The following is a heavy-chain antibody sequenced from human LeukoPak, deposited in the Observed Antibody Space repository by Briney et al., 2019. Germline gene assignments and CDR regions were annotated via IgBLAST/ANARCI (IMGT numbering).Heavy chain of an antibody. Sequence: PGGSLRLSCTASGFTFSTYSMNWVRQAPGRGLEWVSYISGSSSSSDGGAKQYADSVKGRFTISRDNDKNSLYLQMNSLRAEDTAVYFCAKDLSPDPLWPKPDYWGQGTLVTVSS. CDR1: GFTFSTYS. CDR2: ISGSSSSSDGGAK. J-gene: IGHJ4*02. D-gene: IGHD3-10*01. V-gene: IGHV3-48*01. CDR3: AKDLSPDPLWPKPDY.